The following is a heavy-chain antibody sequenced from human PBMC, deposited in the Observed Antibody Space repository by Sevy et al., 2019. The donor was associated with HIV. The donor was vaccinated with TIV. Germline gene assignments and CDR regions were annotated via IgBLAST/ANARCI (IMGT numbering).Heavy chain of an antibody. V-gene: IGHV3-23*01. CDR2: LSFGCGKI. J-gene: IGHJ4*02. D-gene: IGHD2-8*02. Sequence: GGCLRLSCAASGFAFYEYSMSCIRQAPGKGLEWVATLSFGCGKINYADSVKGRFTISRDNSKNSFYLQMDNLRVEDTALYYCAREWCSRPHDYWGQGTLVVVSS. CDR1: GFAFYEYS. CDR3: AREWCSRPHDY.